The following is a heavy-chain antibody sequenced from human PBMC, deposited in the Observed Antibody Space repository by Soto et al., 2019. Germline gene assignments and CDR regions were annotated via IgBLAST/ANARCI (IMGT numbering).Heavy chain of an antibody. J-gene: IGHJ4*02. CDR3: VRVVARPGYPAN. V-gene: IGHV1-69*12. D-gene: IGHD5-12*01. CDR2: IVPIVDTS. Sequence: QVQLVQSGAEVRQPASSVKVSCKTSGGTFSSYAISWVRQAPGQGLEWMGGIVPIVDTSTYAQKFQGRVTLTADESTSTAYMELSSLSSDDTAIYYCVRVVARPGYPANWGQGPLVTVSS. CDR1: GGTFSSYA.